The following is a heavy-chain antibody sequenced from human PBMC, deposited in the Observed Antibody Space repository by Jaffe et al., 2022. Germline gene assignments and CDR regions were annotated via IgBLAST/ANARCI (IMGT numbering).Heavy chain of an antibody. CDR2: IIPIFGTA. Sequence: QVQLVQSGAEVKKPGSSVKVSCKASGGTFSSYAISWVRQAPGQGLEWMGGIIPIFGTANYAQKFQGRVTITTDESTSTAYMELSSLRSEDTAVYYCARGHGNCSSTSCYIYLQYDAFDIWGQGTMVTVSS. CDR3: ARGHGNCSSTSCYIYLQYDAFDI. J-gene: IGHJ3*02. CDR1: GGTFSSYA. D-gene: IGHD2-2*02. V-gene: IGHV1-69*05.